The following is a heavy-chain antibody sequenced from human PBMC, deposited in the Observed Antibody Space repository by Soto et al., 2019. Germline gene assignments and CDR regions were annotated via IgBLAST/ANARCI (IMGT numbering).Heavy chain of an antibody. Sequence: PGESLKISCKGSGYSFTSYWISWVRQMPGKGLEWMGRIDPSDSYTNYSPSFQGHVTISADKSISTAYLQWSSLRAEDTAVYYCAKPSHFYYDSSAYLGFDFWGQGTLVTVSS. D-gene: IGHD3-22*01. CDR2: IDPSDSYT. CDR1: GYSFTSYW. CDR3: AKPSHFYYDSSAYLGFDF. J-gene: IGHJ4*02. V-gene: IGHV5-10-1*01.